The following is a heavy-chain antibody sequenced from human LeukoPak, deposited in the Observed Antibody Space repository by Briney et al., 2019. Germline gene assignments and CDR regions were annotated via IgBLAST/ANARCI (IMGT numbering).Heavy chain of an antibody. D-gene: IGHD6-6*01. CDR1: GYTFTSYG. V-gene: IGHV1-18*01. Sequence: ASVTVSFTASGYTFTSYGISWVRQAPGQGLEWMGWISAYNGNTNYAKKLQGRVTMTTDTSTSTAYMELRSLRSDDTAVYYCAREIMYSSSSLSYYYMDVWGKGTTVTVSS. CDR3: AREIMYSSSSLSYYYMDV. CDR2: ISAYNGNT. J-gene: IGHJ6*03.